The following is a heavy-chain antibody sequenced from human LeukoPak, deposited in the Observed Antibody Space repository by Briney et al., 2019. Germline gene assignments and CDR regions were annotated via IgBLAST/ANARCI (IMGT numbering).Heavy chain of an antibody. CDR2: ISAYNGNT. D-gene: IGHD4-23*01. V-gene: IGHV1-18*01. Sequence: ASVTVSCKASGYTFTSYDINWVRQATGQGLEWMGWISAYNGNTNYAQKLQGRVTMTTDTSTSTAYMELRSLRSDDTAVYYCARDDYGGNRGRTGDYWGQGTLVTVSS. CDR1: GYTFTSYD. CDR3: ARDDYGGNRGRTGDY. J-gene: IGHJ4*02.